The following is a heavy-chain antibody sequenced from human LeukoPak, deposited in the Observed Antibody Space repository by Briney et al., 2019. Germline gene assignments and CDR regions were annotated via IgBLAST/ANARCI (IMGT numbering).Heavy chain of an antibody. CDR3: ARQQQFCSGGNCYSLNAFDL. V-gene: IGHV5-51*01. CDR2: IYPGDSDT. CDR1: GYSFTTYW. D-gene: IGHD2-15*01. J-gene: IGHJ3*01. Sequence: GESLKISCKGSGYSFTTYWIGWVRQMPGKGLEWMGIIYPGDSDTRYSPSFQGQVTISADKSISTAYLQWSSLKASDTAMYYCARQQQFCSGGNCYSLNAFDLWGQGTVVTVSS.